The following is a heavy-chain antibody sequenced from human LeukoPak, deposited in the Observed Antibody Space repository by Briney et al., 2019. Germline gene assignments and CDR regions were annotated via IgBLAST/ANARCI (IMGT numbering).Heavy chain of an antibody. CDR3: AKIGVWDDYNLDY. CDR1: GFTFSSNG. D-gene: IGHD5-24*01. CDR2: ISYDGSNK. J-gene: IGHJ4*02. Sequence: GGSLRLSCAASGFTFSSNGMHWVRQAPGKGLEWVAVISYDGSNKYYADSVKGRFTISRDNPKNTLYLQMNSLRAEDTAVYYCAKIGVWDDYNLDYWGQGTLVTVSS. V-gene: IGHV3-30*18.